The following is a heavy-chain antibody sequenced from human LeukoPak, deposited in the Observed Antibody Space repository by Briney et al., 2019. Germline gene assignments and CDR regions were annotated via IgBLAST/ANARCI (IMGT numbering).Heavy chain of an antibody. CDR2: IRSKANSYAT. V-gene: IGHV3-73*01. CDR1: GFTFSGSA. CDR3: TRRGVVPAAFDY. J-gene: IGHJ4*02. D-gene: IGHD2-2*01. Sequence: GGSLRLSCAVSGFTFSGSAMHWVRQASGKGLEWVGRIRSKANSYATAYAASVKGRFTISRDDSKNTAYLQMNSLKTEDTAVYYCTRRGVVPAAFDYWGQGTLVTVSS.